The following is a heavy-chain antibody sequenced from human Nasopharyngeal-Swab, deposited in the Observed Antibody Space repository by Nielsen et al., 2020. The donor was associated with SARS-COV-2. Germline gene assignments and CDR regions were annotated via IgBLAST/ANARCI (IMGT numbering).Heavy chain of an antibody. Sequence: SETLSLTCTAPGGPISSYYWSWIRQPPGKGLEWIGYIYYSGSTNYNPSLKSRVTISVDTSKNQFSLKLSSVTAADTAVYYCARQGGSSGWSGVAFDIWGQGTMVTVSS. J-gene: IGHJ3*02. D-gene: IGHD6-19*01. CDR2: IYYSGST. CDR3: ARQGGSSGWSGVAFDI. CDR1: GGPISSYY. V-gene: IGHV4-59*08.